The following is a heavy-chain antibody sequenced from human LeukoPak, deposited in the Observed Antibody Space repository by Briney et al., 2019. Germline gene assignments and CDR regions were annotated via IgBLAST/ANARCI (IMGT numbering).Heavy chain of an antibody. CDR2: INPRGST. CDR3: ARRRLGYYFDY. Sequence: PSETLSLTCTVSGGSISSYYWSWIRQLPGKGLEWIGEINPRGSTNYNPSLKSRVTLSADTSKNQFSLTLNSVTAADTAVYYCARRRLGYYFDYWGQGTLVTVSS. V-gene: IGHV4-34*01. J-gene: IGHJ4*02. D-gene: IGHD5-24*01. CDR1: GGSISSYY.